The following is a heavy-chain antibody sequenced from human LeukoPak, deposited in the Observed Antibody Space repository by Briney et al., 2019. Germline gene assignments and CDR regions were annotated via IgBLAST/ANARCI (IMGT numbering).Heavy chain of an antibody. Sequence: GASVKVSCKASGYTFTSYGITWVRQAPGQGLEWMGWISGNNGNTNYAQKFQGRVTMTTDTSTSTAYMELRSLRSDDTAVYYCARTPALIVVVVVYWGQGTLVTVSS. V-gene: IGHV1-18*01. CDR2: ISGNNGNT. D-gene: IGHD3-22*01. CDR3: ARTPALIVVVVVY. J-gene: IGHJ4*02. CDR1: GYTFTSYG.